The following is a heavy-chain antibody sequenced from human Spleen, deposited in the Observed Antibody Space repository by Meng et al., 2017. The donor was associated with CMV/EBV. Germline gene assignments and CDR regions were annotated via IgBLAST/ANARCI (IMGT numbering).Heavy chain of an antibody. J-gene: IGHJ5*02. D-gene: IGHD2-2*02. V-gene: IGHV3-23*01. CDR1: FTFSSYA. CDR3: ANSHREVVPAAIAVDP. CDR2: ISGSGGST. Sequence: FTFSSYAMSWVRQAPGKGLEWVSAISGSGGSTYYADSVKGRFTISRDNSKNTLYLQMNSLRAEDTAVYYCANSHREVVPAAIAVDPWGQGTLVTVSS.